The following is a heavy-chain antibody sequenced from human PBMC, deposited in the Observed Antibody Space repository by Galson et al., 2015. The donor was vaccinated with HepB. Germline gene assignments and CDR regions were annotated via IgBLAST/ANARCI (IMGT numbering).Heavy chain of an antibody. Sequence: QSGAEVKKPGESLKISCKGSGYSFTSYWIGWVHQMPGKGLEWMGIIYPGDSDTRYSPSFQGQVTISADKSISTAYLQWSSLKASDTAMYYCARLGSSTSFKYNWFDPWGQGTLVTVSS. V-gene: IGHV5-51*07. J-gene: IGHJ5*02. D-gene: IGHD2-2*01. CDR1: GYSFTSYW. CDR2: IYPGDSDT. CDR3: ARLGSSTSFKYNWFDP.